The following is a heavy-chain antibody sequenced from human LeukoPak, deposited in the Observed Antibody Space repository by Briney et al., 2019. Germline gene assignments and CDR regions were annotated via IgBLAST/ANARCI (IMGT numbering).Heavy chain of an antibody. J-gene: IGHJ4*02. D-gene: IGHD1-26*01. CDR3: ARLEGGSYPFDN. CDR2: IYPGDSDT. CDR1: GYSFTNYW. V-gene: IGHV5-51*01. Sequence: GESLQISCKGSGYSFTNYWIGWVRPMPGKGLKCMGIIYPGDSDTRYSPSFQGQVTISADKSISTAYLQWSSLKASDSAMYYCARLEGGSYPFDNWGQGTLVTVSS.